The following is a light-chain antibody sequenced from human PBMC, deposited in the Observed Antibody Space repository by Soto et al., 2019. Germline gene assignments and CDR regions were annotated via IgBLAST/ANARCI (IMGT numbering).Light chain of an antibody. CDR2: DIS. J-gene: IGKJ5*01. V-gene: IGKV3-15*01. CDR3: QQYNIWRSIT. Sequence: IVVTQSPATLSVNPGERATLSCRASESVGNKVAWYQHKPGQTPRLIIYDISPRAAGVPARFSGSGYGTDFTLPISSLQSEDFAVYYCQQYNIWRSITFGQGTRLEN. CDR1: ESVGNK.